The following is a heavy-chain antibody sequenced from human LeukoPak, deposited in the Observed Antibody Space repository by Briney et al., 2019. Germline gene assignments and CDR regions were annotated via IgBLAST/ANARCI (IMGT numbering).Heavy chain of an antibody. Sequence: SETLSLTCTDSRGSISSYYWSWIRQPPGKGLEWIGYIYYSGSTNYNPSLKSRVTISVDTSKNQFSLKLSSVTAADTAVYYCARDRSGICGGDCSYSYFDYWGQGTLVTVSS. CDR1: RGSISSYY. CDR2: IYYSGST. V-gene: IGHV4-59*01. CDR3: ARDRSGICGGDCSYSYFDY. D-gene: IGHD2-21*01. J-gene: IGHJ4*02.